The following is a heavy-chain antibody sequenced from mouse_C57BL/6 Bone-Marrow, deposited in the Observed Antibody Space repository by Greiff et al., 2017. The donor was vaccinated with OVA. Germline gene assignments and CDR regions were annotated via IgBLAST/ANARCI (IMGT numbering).Heavy chain of an antibody. CDR2: IDPNSGGT. CDR3: ARTYYGRGYLDY. Sequence: QVQLQQPGAELVKPGASVKLSCKASGYTFTSYWMHWVQQRPGRGLEWIGRIDPNSGGTKYNEKFKGKATLTVDKPSSTAYMQLSSLKSEDTAVYYCARTYYGRGYLDYWGQGTTLTVSS. CDR1: GYTFTSYW. V-gene: IGHV1-72*01. J-gene: IGHJ2*01. D-gene: IGHD1-2*01.